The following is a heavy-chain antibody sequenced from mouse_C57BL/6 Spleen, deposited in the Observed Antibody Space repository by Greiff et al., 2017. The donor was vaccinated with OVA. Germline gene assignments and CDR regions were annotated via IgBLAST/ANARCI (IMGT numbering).Heavy chain of an antibody. CDR1: GFTFSSYA. J-gene: IGHJ4*01. Sequence: EVKVVESGEGLVKPGGSLKLSCAASGFTFSSYAMSWVRQTTEKRLEWVAYISSGGDYIYYADTVKGRFTLSRDNARNTLYLQMRSLKSEDTAMYYCTGGYYYAGSSYYAMGYWGNVTSVT. D-gene: IGHD1-1*01. CDR3: TGGYYYAGSSYYAMGY. CDR2: ISSGGDYI. V-gene: IGHV5-9-1*02.